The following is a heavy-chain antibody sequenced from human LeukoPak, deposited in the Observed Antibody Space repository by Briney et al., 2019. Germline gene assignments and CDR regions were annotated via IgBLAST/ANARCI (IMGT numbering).Heavy chain of an antibody. V-gene: IGHV3-7*01. Sequence: PGGSLRLSCAASGFTFSDAWMTWVRQAPGKGLEWVAYIRQDGSEIYYVDSVKGRFIISRDNAKNSLYLQMNSLRVEDTAVYYCAVAASGDYWGQGTLVTVSS. J-gene: IGHJ4*02. D-gene: IGHD2-15*01. CDR2: IRQDGSEI. CDR3: AVAASGDY. CDR1: GFTFSDAW.